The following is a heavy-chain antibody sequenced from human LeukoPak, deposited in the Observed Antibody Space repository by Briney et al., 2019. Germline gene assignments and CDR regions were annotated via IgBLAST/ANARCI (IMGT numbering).Heavy chain of an antibody. D-gene: IGHD3-10*01. CDR1: GFTFSSYA. CDR3: AKGRSMVRGVKYYFDY. J-gene: IGHJ4*02. CDR2: ISGSGGST. Sequence: PGGSLRLSCAASGFTFSSYAMSWVRQAPGKGLEWVSAISGSGGSTYYADSVKGRFTISRDNSKNTLYLQMNSLRAADTAVYYCAKGRSMVRGVKYYFDYWGQGTLVTVSS. V-gene: IGHV3-23*01.